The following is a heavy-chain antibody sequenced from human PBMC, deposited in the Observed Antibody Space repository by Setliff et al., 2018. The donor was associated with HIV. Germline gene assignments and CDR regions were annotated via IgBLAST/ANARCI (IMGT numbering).Heavy chain of an antibody. V-gene: IGHV3-21*01. CDR3: AKDKGQKYADY. J-gene: IGHJ4*02. Sequence: GGSLRLSCAASGFTFSKYYMNWVRQTPGKGLECVSSISSSSSYIYYADSAKGRFTISRDNAKNSLYLQMNSLRAEDTAVYYCAKDKGQKYADYWGQGTMVTVSS. CDR2: ISSSSSYI. CDR1: GFTFSKYY. D-gene: IGHD3-10*01.